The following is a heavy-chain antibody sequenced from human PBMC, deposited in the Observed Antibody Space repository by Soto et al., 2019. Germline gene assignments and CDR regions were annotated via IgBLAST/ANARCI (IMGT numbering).Heavy chain of an antibody. V-gene: IGHV3-48*02. CDR2: ISSSSSTI. Sequence: GGSLRLSCAASGFTFSSYSMNWVRQAPGKGLEWVSYISSSSSTIYYADSVKGRFTISRDKAKNSLYMQMNSLRDEVTAVYYCASFYDYVWGSYWFRGTPYDAFDIWGQGTKVTVSS. J-gene: IGHJ3*02. CDR1: GFTFSSYS. D-gene: IGHD3-16*01. CDR3: ASFYDYVWGSYWFRGTPYDAFDI.